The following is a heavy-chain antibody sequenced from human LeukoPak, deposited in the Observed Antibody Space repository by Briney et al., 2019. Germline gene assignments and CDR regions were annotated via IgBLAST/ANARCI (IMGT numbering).Heavy chain of an antibody. CDR3: ARNSGYYDFWSGPEGYYYYGMDV. Sequence: PSETLSLTCTVSGGSISSYYWSWIRQPPGKGLEWIGYIYYSGSTNYNPSLKSRVTISVDTSKNQFSLKLSSVTAADTAVYYCARNSGYYDFWSGPEGYYYYGMDVWGQGTTVTVSS. V-gene: IGHV4-59*08. CDR1: GGSISSYY. D-gene: IGHD3-3*01. J-gene: IGHJ6*02. CDR2: IYYSGST.